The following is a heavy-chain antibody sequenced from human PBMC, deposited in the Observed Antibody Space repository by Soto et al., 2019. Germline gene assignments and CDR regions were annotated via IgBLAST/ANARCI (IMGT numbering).Heavy chain of an antibody. V-gene: IGHV4-31*03. J-gene: IGHJ4*02. CDR1: GVSISSGGYY. D-gene: IGHD2-2*01. CDR2: IYYSGST. CDR3: ARGYCSSTSCYAGH. Sequence: PSETLSLTCTVSGVSISSGGYYWSWIRQHPGKGLEWIGYIYYSGSTYYNPSLKSRVTISVDTSKNQFSLKLSSVTAADTAVYYCARGYCSSTSCYAGHWGQGTLVTVSS.